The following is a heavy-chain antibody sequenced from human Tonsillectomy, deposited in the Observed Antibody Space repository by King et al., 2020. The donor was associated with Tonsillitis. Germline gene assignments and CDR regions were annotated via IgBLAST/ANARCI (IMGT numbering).Heavy chain of an antibody. J-gene: IGHJ4*02. CDR2: INHSGST. D-gene: IGHD3-22*01. CDR1: GGSFSGYY. CDR3: ARGGVYYDSSGYYAY. Sequence: VQLTQWGAGLLKPSETLSLTCAVYGGSFSGYYWSWIRQPPGKGLEWIGEINHSGSTNYNPSLKSRVTISVDTSKNQFSLKLSSVTAADTAVYYCARGGVYYDSSGYYAYWGQGTLVTVSS. V-gene: IGHV4-34*01.